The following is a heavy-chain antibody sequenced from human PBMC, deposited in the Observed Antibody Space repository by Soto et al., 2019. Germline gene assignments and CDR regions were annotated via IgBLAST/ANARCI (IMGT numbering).Heavy chain of an antibody. J-gene: IGHJ5*02. V-gene: IGHV1-24*01. CDR3: ATVLAINQYNWNFAGP. CDR2: FDPEDGET. CDR1: GYTLTELS. Sequence: ASVKVSCKVSGYTLTELSMHWVRQAPGKGLEWMGGFDPEDGETIYAQKFQGRVTMTEDTSTDTAYMELSSLRSEDTAVYYCATVLAINQYNWNFAGPWGQGTLVTSPQ. D-gene: IGHD1-7*01.